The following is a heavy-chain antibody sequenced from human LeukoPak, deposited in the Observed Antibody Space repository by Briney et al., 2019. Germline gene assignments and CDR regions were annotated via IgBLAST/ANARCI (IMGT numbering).Heavy chain of an antibody. CDR1: GFTFDDYA. CDR2: ISWNSGSI. Sequence: PVRSLRLSCAASGFTFDDYAMHWVRQAPGKGLEWVSGISWNSGSIGYADSVKGRFTISRDNAKNSLYLRMNSLRAEDMALYYCAKDLTPSLRKLGIDYWGQGTLVTVSS. D-gene: IGHD4-23*01. J-gene: IGHJ4*02. V-gene: IGHV3-9*03. CDR3: AKDLTPSLRKLGIDY.